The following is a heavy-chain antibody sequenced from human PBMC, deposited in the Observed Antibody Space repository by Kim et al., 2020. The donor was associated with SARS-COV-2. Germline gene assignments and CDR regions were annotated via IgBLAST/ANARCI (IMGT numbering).Heavy chain of an antibody. J-gene: IGHJ4*02. V-gene: IGHV3-43*01. CDR3: AKDLVDAAGTHYVDY. D-gene: IGHD6-13*01. Sequence: ESVKGRFTITRDNSKNNLYLKMNSLRTEDTALYYCAKDLVDAAGTHYVDYWGQGSLVTVSS.